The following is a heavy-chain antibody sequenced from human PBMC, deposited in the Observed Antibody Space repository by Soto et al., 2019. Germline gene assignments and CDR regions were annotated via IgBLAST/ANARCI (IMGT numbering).Heavy chain of an antibody. CDR1: GFTFSSYA. J-gene: IGHJ5*02. CDR2: ISGSGGST. V-gene: IGHV3-23*01. CDR3: AKGQDIVLVPAATLSVDP. D-gene: IGHD2-2*01. Sequence: GGSLRLSCAASGFTFSSYAMSWVRQAPGKGLEWVSAISGSGGSTYYADSVKGRFTISRDNSKNTLYLQMNSLRAEDTAVYYCAKGQDIVLVPAATLSVDPWGQGTLVTVSS.